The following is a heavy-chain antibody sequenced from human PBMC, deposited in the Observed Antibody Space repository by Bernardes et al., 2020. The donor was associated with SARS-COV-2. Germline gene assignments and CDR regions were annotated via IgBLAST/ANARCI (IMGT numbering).Heavy chain of an antibody. Sequence: SETLSLTCAVYGGSFSGYYWSWIRQPPGKGLEWIGEINHGGSTNYNPSLKSRVTISVDTSKNQFSLKLSSVTAADTAVYYCARDGNFRDDYWGQGTLVSVSS. J-gene: IGHJ4*02. V-gene: IGHV4-34*01. CDR2: INHGGST. CDR1: GGSFSGYY. CDR3: ARDGNFRDDY. D-gene: IGHD1-7*01.